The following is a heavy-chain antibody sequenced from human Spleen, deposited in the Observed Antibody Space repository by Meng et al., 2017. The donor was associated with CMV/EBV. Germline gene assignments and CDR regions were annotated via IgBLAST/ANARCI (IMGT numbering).Heavy chain of an antibody. CDR3: ARDLVGYDAFDV. CDR2: INPDGGTT. V-gene: IGHV1-46*01. J-gene: IGHJ3*01. D-gene: IGHD3-22*01. CDR1: GYSFITYY. Sequence: ASVEVSCKASGYSFITYYIHWVRQAPGQGLEWMGRINPDGGTTTYSQKFQGEITLTSDTSTTTVFLELSSLKSEDTAIYYCARDLVGYDAFDVWGQGTMVTVSS.